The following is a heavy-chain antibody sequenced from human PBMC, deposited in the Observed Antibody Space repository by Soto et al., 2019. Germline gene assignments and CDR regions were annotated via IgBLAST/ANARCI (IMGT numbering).Heavy chain of an antibody. J-gene: IGHJ6*02. CDR3: AKPLVWFGECCMDV. CDR2: ISGSGGST. CDR1: GFTFSSYA. Sequence: GSLRLSCAASGFTFSSYAMSWVRQAPGKGLEWVSAISGSGGSTYYADSVKGRFTISRDNSKNTLYLQMNSLRAEDTAVYYCAKPLVWFGECCMDVWGQGTTVTVSS. D-gene: IGHD3-10*01. V-gene: IGHV3-23*01.